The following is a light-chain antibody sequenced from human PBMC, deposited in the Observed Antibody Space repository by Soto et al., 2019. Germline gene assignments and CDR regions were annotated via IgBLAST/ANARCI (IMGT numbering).Light chain of an antibody. CDR1: NIGSKT. CDR3: QVWDSITDHSV. J-gene: IGLJ1*01. CDR2: DDS. Sequence: SYELAQPPSVSVAPGQTASISCGGHNIGSKTVHWYRQTPGQAPVLVVYDDSVRPSGIPERFSGSNSGNTATLTISRVEAGDEADYYCQVWDSITDHSVFGTGTKLTVL. V-gene: IGLV3-21*02.